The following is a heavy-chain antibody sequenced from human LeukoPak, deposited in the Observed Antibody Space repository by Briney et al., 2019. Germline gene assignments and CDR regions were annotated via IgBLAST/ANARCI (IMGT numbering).Heavy chain of an antibody. CDR3: AKGSTFGDLNYFDS. Sequence: GGSLRLSCAASGFTFSNFAMSWVRQAPGKGLEWVSTISGSGGTTYYAASVQGRFTISRDTSKNTLFLQMNSLRAEDTAVYYCAKGSTFGDLNYFDSWGQGALVTVSS. CDR1: GFTFSNFA. D-gene: IGHD4-17*01. J-gene: IGHJ4*02. V-gene: IGHV3-23*01. CDR2: ISGSGGTT.